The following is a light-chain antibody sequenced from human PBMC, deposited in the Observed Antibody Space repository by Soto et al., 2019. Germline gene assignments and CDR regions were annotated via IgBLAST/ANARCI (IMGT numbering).Light chain of an antibody. V-gene: IGKV4-1*01. CDR2: WAS. CDR3: QQYYDAPQN. J-gene: IGKJ1*01. CDR1: QSVLYSSNNKNY. Sequence: DIVMTQSPDSLAVSLGERATINCKSSQSVLYSSNNKNYLAWYQQKPGQPPKLLIYWASTRESGVPDRFSGSGSGTDFPLTISSLQAEDGAVYYCQQYYDAPQNFGQGTKVEIK.